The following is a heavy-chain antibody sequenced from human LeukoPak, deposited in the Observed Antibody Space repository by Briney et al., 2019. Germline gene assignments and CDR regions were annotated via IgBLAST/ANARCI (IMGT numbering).Heavy chain of an antibody. D-gene: IGHD4-17*01. Sequence: ASVKVSCKASGYTFTSYDVNGVRQATGQGLECMGWMNPNSGNTGYAQKFQGRGTMTRNTSISTAYMELSSLRSEDTAVYYCARGGDYGDFFDYWGQGTLVTVSS. V-gene: IGHV1-8*01. CDR3: ARGGDYGDFFDY. CDR1: GYTFTSYD. CDR2: MNPNSGNT. J-gene: IGHJ4*02.